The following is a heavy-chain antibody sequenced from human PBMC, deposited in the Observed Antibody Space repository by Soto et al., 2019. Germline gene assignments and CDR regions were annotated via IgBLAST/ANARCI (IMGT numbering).Heavy chain of an antibody. Sequence: QVKLVQSGAELKKPGASVKVSCKASGYTFSSYGMSWVRQAPGQGLEWMGWVSANNGHTNYAQKLQGRVLMTTDTSATTVYMELRSLTSDDMAVYYCARDAWAVYSGGWYKYWGQGTLVTVSS. V-gene: IGHV1-18*03. CDR3: ARDAWAVYSGGWYKY. CDR1: GYTFSSYG. J-gene: IGHJ4*02. CDR2: VSANNGHT. D-gene: IGHD6-19*01.